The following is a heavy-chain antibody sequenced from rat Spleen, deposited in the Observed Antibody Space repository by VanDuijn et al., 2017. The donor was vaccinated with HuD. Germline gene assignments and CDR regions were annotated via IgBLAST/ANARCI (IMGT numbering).Heavy chain of an antibody. CDR1: GFTLSDHF. D-gene: IGHD2-2*01. J-gene: IGHJ1*01. V-gene: IGHV5-29*01. CDR3: TRAGFLRDWYFDF. Sequence: EVQLMESDGGLVQPGRSLKLSCAASGFTLSDHFMAWVRQIPTKGLEWVAAISYDGTITNHRGSVQGRFTISREDVRSTLYLQMDSLRSEDTASYYCTRAGFLRDWYFDFWGPRTMVTVSS. CDR2: ISYDGTIT.